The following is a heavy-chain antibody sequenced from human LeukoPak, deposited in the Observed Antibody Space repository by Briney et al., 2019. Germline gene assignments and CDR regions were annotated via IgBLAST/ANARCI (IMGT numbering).Heavy chain of an antibody. D-gene: IGHD6-19*01. Sequence: PSETLSLTCTVSGDSISSGNSYWSWIRQPAGKGLEWIGRISSSGFTNYNPSLKSRVTISVDTSKSQFSLKLSSVTAADAAVYYCARGRYSSGWTFDYWGQGTLVTVSS. CDR3: ARGRYSSGWTFDY. CDR1: GDSISSGNSY. CDR2: ISSSGFT. J-gene: IGHJ4*02. V-gene: IGHV4-61*02.